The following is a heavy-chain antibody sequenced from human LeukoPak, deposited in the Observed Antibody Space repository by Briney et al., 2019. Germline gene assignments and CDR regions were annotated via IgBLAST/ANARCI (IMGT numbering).Heavy chain of an antibody. V-gene: IGHV4-59*01. Sequence: KPSETLSLTCTVSGDSISSYYWSWIRQPPGKGLEWIGYIYYSGSTNYNPSLKSRVTISVDTSKNQFSLKLSSVTAADTAVYYCARDQVARWFGELRSYGMDVWGQGTTVTVSS. J-gene: IGHJ6*02. D-gene: IGHD3-10*01. CDR1: GDSISSYY. CDR2: IYYSGST. CDR3: ARDQVARWFGELRSYGMDV.